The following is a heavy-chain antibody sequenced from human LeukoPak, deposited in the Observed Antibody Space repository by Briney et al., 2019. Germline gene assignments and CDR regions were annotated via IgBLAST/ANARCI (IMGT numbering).Heavy chain of an antibody. CDR1: GFTFSSYG. CDR2: IRYDGSNK. V-gene: IGHV3-30*02. CDR3: AKDPTYYYDSSGYYYMQLYLSYFDY. Sequence: QSGGSLRLSCAASGFTFSSYGMHWVRQAPGKGLEWVAFIRYDGSNKCYADSVKGRFTISRDNSKNTLYLQMNSLRAEDTAVYYCAKDPTYYYDSSGYYYMQLYLSYFDYWGQGTLVTVSS. J-gene: IGHJ4*02. D-gene: IGHD3-22*01.